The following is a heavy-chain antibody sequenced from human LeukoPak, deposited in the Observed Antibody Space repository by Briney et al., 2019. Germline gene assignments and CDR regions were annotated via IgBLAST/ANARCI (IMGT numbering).Heavy chain of an antibody. V-gene: IGHV4-31*03. J-gene: IGHJ5*02. CDR2: IYYSGST. Sequence: KPSQTLSLTCTLSGGSISIGGYYCSWIRQHPGKGLGWIGYIYYSGSTYYNPSLKSRVTISVDTSKNQFSLKLSSVTAADTAVYYCAREPGELGYCSSTSCYLDNNWFDPWGQGTLVTVSS. CDR3: AREPGELGYCSSTSCYLDNNWFDP. D-gene: IGHD2-2*01. CDR1: GGSISIGGYY.